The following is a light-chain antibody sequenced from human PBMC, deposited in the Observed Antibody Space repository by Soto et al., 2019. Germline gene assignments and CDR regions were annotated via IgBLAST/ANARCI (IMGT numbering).Light chain of an antibody. CDR1: QSVSNRY. V-gene: IGKV3-20*01. CDR2: RVS. J-gene: IGKJ4*01. Sequence: VLTQSPGTLSLSPGEGATLSCRASQSVSNRYFAWYQQKPGQAPRLLIYRVSSRATGIPDRFSGSGSGTDFTLTISRLEPEDFAVYYCQQYGNVPLTFGGGTKVDNK. CDR3: QQYGNVPLT.